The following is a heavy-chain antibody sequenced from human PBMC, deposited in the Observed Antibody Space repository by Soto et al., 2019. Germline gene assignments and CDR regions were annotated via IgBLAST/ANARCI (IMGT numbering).Heavy chain of an antibody. CDR1: GYTFTSYG. J-gene: IGHJ3*02. CDR2: ISTYNGNA. Sequence: ASVKVSCKASGYTFTSYGISWVRQAPGQGLEWMGWISTYNGNANYAQKFQGRVTMTRDTSISTAYMELRRLRSDDTAVYYCAREGNDDAFDIWGQGTMVTVSS. V-gene: IGHV1-18*01. CDR3: AREGNDDAFDI. D-gene: IGHD1-1*01.